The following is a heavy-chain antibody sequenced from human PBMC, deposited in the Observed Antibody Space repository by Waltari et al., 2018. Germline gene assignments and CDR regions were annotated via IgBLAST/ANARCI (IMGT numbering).Heavy chain of an antibody. D-gene: IGHD6-6*01. Sequence: QVQLQESGPGLVKPSQTLSLTCTVSGGSISSGSYYWSWIRQPAGKGLEWIGRIYTSGSTNYTPSLKSRVTISVDTSKNQFSLKLSSGTAADTAVYYCARGGPIRAARPLDYWGQGTLVTVSS. J-gene: IGHJ4*02. CDR1: GGSISSGSYY. CDR3: ARGGPIRAARPLDY. CDR2: IYTSGST. V-gene: IGHV4-61*02.